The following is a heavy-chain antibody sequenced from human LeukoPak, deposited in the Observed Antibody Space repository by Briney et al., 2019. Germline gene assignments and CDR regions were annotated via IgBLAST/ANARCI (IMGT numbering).Heavy chain of an antibody. CDR3: ARDKAFGNWAMDV. J-gene: IGHJ6*02. D-gene: IGHD7-27*01. CDR2: IYYSGST. CDR1: GGSISSDY. Sequence: SETLSLTCTVSGGSISSDYWSWIRQPPGKGLEWIGYIYYSGSTDYNPSLKSRVTISVDTSKNQFSLKLNSVTAADTAVYYCARDKAFGNWAMDVWGQGTRVTVSS. V-gene: IGHV4-59*12.